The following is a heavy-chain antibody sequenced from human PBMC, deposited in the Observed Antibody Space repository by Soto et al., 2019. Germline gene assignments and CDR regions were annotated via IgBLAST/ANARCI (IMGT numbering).Heavy chain of an antibody. CDR1: GGSFSGYY. J-gene: IGHJ4*02. CDR3: TITIFGVVIHDY. D-gene: IGHD3-3*01. V-gene: IGHV4-34*01. Sequence: PSETLSLTCAVYGGSFSGYYWSWIRQPPGKGLEWIGEINHSGSTNYNPSLKSRVTISVDTSKNQFSLKLSSVTAADTAVYYCTITIFGVVIHDYWGQGTMVTVSS. CDR2: INHSGST.